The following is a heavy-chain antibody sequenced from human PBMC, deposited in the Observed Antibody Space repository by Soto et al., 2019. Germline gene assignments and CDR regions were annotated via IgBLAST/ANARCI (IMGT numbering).Heavy chain of an antibody. V-gene: IGHV4-4*07. CDR3: ARRGKSYHEGSGSYPIFDY. J-gene: IGHJ4*02. CDR1: GGSISSYY. CDR2: IYTSGST. Sequence: PSETLSLTCTVSGGSISSYYWSWIRQPAGKGLEWIGRIYTSGSTNYNPSLKSRVTMSVDTSKNQFSLKLSSVTAADTAVYYCARRGKSYHEGSGSYPIFDYWGQGTLVTVSS. D-gene: IGHD3-22*01.